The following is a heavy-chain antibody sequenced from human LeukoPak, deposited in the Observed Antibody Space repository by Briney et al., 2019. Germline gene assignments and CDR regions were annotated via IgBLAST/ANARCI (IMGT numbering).Heavy chain of an antibody. J-gene: IGHJ5*02. D-gene: IGHD3-22*01. CDR3: AKWPAYYDSSGYYYDYNWFDP. V-gene: IGHV3-23*01. Sequence: GGSLRLSCAASGFTFSSYAMSWVRQAPGKGLEWVSAISGSGGSTYYADSVKGRFTISRDNSKNTLYLLMNSLRAEDTAVYYCAKWPAYYDSSGYYYDYNWFDPWGQGTLVTVSS. CDR1: GFTFSSYA. CDR2: ISGSGGST.